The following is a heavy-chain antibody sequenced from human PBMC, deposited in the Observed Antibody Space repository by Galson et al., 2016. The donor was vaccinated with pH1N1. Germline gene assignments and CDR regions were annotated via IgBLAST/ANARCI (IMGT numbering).Heavy chain of an antibody. CDR1: GDSVSSHSAT. CDR2: KYYRSKWYN. V-gene: IGHV6-1*01. CDR3: ARGVIDYDFWSGHQDHAAFDI. Sequence: CAISGDSVSSHSATWNWTRQSPSRGLEWLGRKYYRSKWYNDYAESVKSRIIISPDTSKNQWSLQLNSVAPADTAVYYCARGVIDYDFWSGHQDHAAFDIWGQVRMVIVSS. J-gene: IGHJ3*02. D-gene: IGHD3-3*01.